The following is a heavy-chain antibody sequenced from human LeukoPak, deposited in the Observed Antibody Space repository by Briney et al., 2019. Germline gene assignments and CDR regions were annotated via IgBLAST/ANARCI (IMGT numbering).Heavy chain of an antibody. J-gene: IGHJ4*02. CDR1: GYTFTNYA. V-gene: IGHV1-18*01. Sequence: ASVKVSCKTSGYTFTNYAISWVRQAPGQGLEWVGWTSAYNGNTDYAQKFQGRVTMTTDSSTSTAYMELRSLRSDDTAVYYCARDLLADTGYETHDYWGQGTLVTVSS. D-gene: IGHD5-12*01. CDR2: TSAYNGNT. CDR3: ARDLLADTGYETHDY.